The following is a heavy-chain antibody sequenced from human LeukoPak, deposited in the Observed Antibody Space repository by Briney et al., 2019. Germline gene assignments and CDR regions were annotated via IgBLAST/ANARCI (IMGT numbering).Heavy chain of an antibody. J-gene: IGHJ4*02. CDR1: GDSVSSNSAA. D-gene: IGHD3-16*02. CDR2: TYYRPKWYD. Sequence: KPSQTLSLTCAISGDSVSSNSAAWNWIRQSPSRGLEWLGRTYYRPKWYDDYAASVKSRITVNPDTSNNQFSLHLNSVTPEDTAVYYCARDKPGVIYPFDYWGQGTLVTVSS. CDR3: ARDKPGVIYPFDY. V-gene: IGHV6-1*01.